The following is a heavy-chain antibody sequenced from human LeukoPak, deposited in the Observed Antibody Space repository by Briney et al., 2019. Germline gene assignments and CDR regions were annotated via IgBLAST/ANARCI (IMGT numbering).Heavy chain of an antibody. CDR3: ARVDYAFDY. J-gene: IGHJ4*02. Sequence: ASVKVSCKTSGYTFTHYYLHWVRQAPGQGLEWMGWINPNSGDTNYAQQFQGRVTTTRDTSFTTVYMEVSRLTSDDTAVYYCARVDYAFDYWGQGTLVTVSS. V-gene: IGHV1-2*02. CDR2: INPNSGDT. D-gene: IGHD4-17*01. CDR1: GYTFTHYY.